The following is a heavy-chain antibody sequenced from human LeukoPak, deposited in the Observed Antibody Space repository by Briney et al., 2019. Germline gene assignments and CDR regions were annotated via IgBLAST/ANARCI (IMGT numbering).Heavy chain of an antibody. V-gene: IGHV3-23*01. CDR1: GFTFSNFA. D-gene: IGHD3-10*01. CDR3: AKAFFSGSGGNHKHFDS. CDR2: MSSVT. J-gene: IGHJ4*02. Sequence: GGSLRLCCAASGFTFSNFAMSWVRQAPGKGLEWVSAMSSVTYYADSVEVRFTISRDDSKSTLFLQMNSLRAEDTAVYYCAKAFFSGSGGNHKHFDSWGQGTLVNVSS.